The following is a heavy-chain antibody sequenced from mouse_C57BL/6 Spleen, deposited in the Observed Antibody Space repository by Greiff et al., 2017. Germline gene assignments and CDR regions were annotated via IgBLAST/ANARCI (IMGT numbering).Heavy chain of an antibody. CDR2: IRLKSDNYAT. J-gene: IGHJ4*01. CDR1: GFTFGNYW. CDR3: TGYYYYAKDY. D-gene: IGHD2-1*01. V-gene: IGHV6-3*01. Sequence: GGSMNFSCVASGFTFGNYWMNWVRQSPEKGLEWVAQIRLKSDNYATHYAESVKGRFPLSRDDSKSSDYLQMNNLRAEDTGIYYCTGYYYYAKDYWGQGTSVTVSS.